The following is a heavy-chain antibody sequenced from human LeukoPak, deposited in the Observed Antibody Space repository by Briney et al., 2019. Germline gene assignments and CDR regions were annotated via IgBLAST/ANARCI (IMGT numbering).Heavy chain of an antibody. Sequence: PGGSLRLSCAASGFTFSYFYMSWIRQAPGKGLEWVSHISIDGNTIYYADSVKGRFTISRDNAKSSLYLQMNSLRAEDTAVYYCARGLSGYSSSLGYWGQGTLVTVSS. J-gene: IGHJ4*02. V-gene: IGHV3-11*04. CDR2: ISIDGNTI. CDR3: ARGLSGYSSSLGY. D-gene: IGHD6-6*01. CDR1: GFTFSYFY.